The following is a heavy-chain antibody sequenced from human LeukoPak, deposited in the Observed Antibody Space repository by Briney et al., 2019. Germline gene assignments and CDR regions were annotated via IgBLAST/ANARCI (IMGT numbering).Heavy chain of an antibody. D-gene: IGHD6-13*01. CDR3: ARPRYSSSWDDAFDI. CDR2: IYPGDSDT. Sequence: GESLKISCKGSGYRFTSYWIGWVRPMPGKGLEWMGSIYPGDSDTRYSPSFQGQVTISADTSISTAYLQWSSLKASDTAMYYCARPRYSSSWDDAFDIWGQGTMVTVSS. CDR1: GYRFTSYW. V-gene: IGHV5-51*01. J-gene: IGHJ3*02.